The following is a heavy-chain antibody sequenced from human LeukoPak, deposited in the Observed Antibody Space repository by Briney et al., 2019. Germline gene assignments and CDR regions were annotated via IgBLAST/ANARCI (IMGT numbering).Heavy chain of an antibody. J-gene: IGHJ6*02. CDR2: ISSSSSYI. Sequence: GRSLRLSCAASGFTFSSYSMNWVRQAPGKGLEWVSSISSSSSYIYYADSVKGRFTISRDNAKNSLYLQMNSLRAEDTAVYYCARENSGGYYYGMDVWGQGTTVTVSS. V-gene: IGHV3-21*01. D-gene: IGHD3-16*01. CDR3: ARENSGGYYYGMDV. CDR1: GFTFSSYS.